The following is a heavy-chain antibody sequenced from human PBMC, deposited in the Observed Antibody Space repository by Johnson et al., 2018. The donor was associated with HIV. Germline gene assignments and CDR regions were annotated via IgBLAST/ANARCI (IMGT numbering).Heavy chain of an antibody. CDR3: ARGPSAYCGGDCPGGAFDI. D-gene: IGHD2-21*02. CDR2: IKQDGSEK. J-gene: IGHJ3*02. CDR1: GFTFSSNW. V-gene: IGHV3-7*01. Sequence: VQLVESGGVVVQPGGSLRLSCAASGFTFSSNWMSWVRQAPGKGLEWVANIKQDGSEKYYVDSVKGRFTISRDNAKNSLYLQMNSLRAEDTAVYYCARGPSAYCGGDCPGGAFDIWGQGTMVTVSS.